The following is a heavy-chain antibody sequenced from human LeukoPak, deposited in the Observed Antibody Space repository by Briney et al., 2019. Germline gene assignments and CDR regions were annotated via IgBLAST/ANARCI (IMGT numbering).Heavy chain of an antibody. CDR3: ARAYPGGGPGIAAAGKRGFDY. Sequence: ASVKVSCKASGYTFTGYYMHWVRQAPGQGLEWMGRINPNSGGTNYAQKFQGRVTMTRDTSISTAYMELSRLRSDDTAVYYCARAYPGGGPGIAAAGKRGFDYWGQGTLVTVSS. CDR2: INPNSGGT. D-gene: IGHD6-13*01. V-gene: IGHV1-2*06. CDR1: GYTFTGYY. J-gene: IGHJ4*02.